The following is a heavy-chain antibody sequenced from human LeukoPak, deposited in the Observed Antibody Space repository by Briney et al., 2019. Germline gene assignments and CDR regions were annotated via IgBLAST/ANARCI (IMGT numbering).Heavy chain of an antibody. Sequence: GGSLRLSCVASGFALRTFALSWVRQAPGKGLEWVSAFSGSGGSTYYADSVKGRFTISRDNSKNTLYLQMNNLRAEDTAVYYCATSGLSRFGFWGQGTLVTVSS. V-gene: IGHV3-23*01. D-gene: IGHD2/OR15-2a*01. CDR3: ATSGLSRFGF. CDR2: FSGSGGST. CDR1: GFALRTFA. J-gene: IGHJ4*02.